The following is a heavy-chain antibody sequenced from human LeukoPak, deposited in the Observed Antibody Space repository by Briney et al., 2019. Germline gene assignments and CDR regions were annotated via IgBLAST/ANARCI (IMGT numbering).Heavy chain of an antibody. J-gene: IGHJ5*02. CDR1: GGSTSSGDYY. D-gene: IGHD4-17*01. V-gene: IGHV4-31*03. Sequence: SETLSLTCTVSGGSTSSGDYYWNWIRQHPGKGLEWIGYMNNRGTSNYNPSLRSRVTISVDTSNNQFSLRLSSVTAADTAMYYCARDYGNNWFDPWGQGTLVTVSA. CDR3: ARDYGNNWFDP. CDR2: MNNRGTS.